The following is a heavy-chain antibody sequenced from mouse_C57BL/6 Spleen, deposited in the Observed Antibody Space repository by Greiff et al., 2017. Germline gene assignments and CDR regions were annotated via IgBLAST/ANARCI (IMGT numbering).Heavy chain of an antibody. J-gene: IGHJ4*01. CDR1: GYSITSDY. CDR3: ARSYDYGSTPYAMDK. CDR2: ISYSGST. V-gene: IGHV3-8*01. D-gene: IGHD1-1*01. Sequence: EVQLQQSGPGLANPSQTLSLTCSVTGYSITSDYWNWIRKFPGNKLEYMGYISYSGSTYYNPSLKSRISITRDTSKNQYYLQLNSVTTEDTATYYCARSYDYGSTPYAMDKWGQADSVTASS.